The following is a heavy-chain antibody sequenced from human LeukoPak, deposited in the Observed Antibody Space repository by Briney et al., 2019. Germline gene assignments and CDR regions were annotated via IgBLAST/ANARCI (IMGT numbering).Heavy chain of an antibody. V-gene: IGHV4-4*02. CDR3: VREPVARGVQPPYYFDY. D-gene: IGHD3-10*01. Sequence: SGTLSLTCAVSGDSISDNNWWSWVRQPPGKGLEWIGEIFHSGRTNYNPSLKSRVTISVDKSKNQFSLKLSSVTAADTAVYYCVREPVARGVQPPYYFDYWGRGILVTVSS. J-gene: IGHJ4*02. CDR1: GDSISDNNW. CDR2: IFHSGRT.